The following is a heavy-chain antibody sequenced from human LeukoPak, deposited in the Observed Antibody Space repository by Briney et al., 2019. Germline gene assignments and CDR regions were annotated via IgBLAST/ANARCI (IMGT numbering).Heavy chain of an antibody. D-gene: IGHD3-10*01. CDR1: GYTFTSYG. Sequence: ASVKVSCKASGYTFTSYGISWVRQAPAQGLEWMGWISAYNGNTNYAQKLQGRVTMTTDTSTSTAYMELRSLRSDDTAVYYCARDSPYYYGSGSYLNLYYYYYMDVWGKGTTVTVSS. J-gene: IGHJ6*03. CDR3: ARDSPYYYGSGSYLNLYYYYYMDV. CDR2: ISAYNGNT. V-gene: IGHV1-18*01.